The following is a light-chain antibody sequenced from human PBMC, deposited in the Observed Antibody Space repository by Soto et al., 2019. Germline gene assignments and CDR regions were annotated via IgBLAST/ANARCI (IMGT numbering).Light chain of an antibody. CDR1: QDISNY. CDR3: QQYDNLLLT. CDR2: DAS. V-gene: IGKV1-33*01. Sequence: DIQMTQSQSSLSASVGDRVTITCQASQDISNYLNWYQQKPGKAPKVLIYDASNLKTGVPSRFSGSGSGTDFTFTISSLQPEDIATYYCQQYDNLLLTFGGGTKVEIK. J-gene: IGKJ4*01.